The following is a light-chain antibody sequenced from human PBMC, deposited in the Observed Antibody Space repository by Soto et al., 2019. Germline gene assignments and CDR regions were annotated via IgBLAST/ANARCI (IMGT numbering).Light chain of an antibody. Sequence: DIQMTQSPSTLSASVGDRVTITCRASPSSSSWLAWYQQKPGKAPKLMIYDASSLESGVPSRFSGSGSGTEFTITISSLQHDDVATYYCQQYHSYPWTFGQGPKVEIK. CDR1: PSSSSW. CDR3: QQYHSYPWT. J-gene: IGKJ1*01. V-gene: IGKV1-5*01. CDR2: DAS.